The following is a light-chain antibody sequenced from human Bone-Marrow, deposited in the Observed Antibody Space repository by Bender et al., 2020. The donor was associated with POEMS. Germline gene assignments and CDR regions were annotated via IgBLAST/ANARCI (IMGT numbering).Light chain of an antibody. CDR2: NVS. V-gene: IGLV2-14*03. CDR1: SSDIGVYNY. J-gene: IGLJ3*02. Sequence: QSALTQPASVSGSPGQSITLSCTGTSSDIGVYNYVSWYQQHPGKAPKLMIYNVSYRPSGVSNRFSGSKSGNTASLTISGLRAEDEADYYCLSYTTSRSWVFGGGTKLTVL. CDR3: LSYTTSRSWV.